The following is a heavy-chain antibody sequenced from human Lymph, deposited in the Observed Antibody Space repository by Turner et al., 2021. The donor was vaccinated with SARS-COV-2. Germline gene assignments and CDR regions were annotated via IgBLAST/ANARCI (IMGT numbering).Heavy chain of an antibody. D-gene: IGHD5-12*01. Sequence: EVQLVQSGAEVKSPGETLKISCKGSGYSFLTYWIGWVRQMPGKGLEWMGSIYAGDYDTRYSTSSQAQVTSSADKSISTDYLQWSSLKASVTDMYYCARLPIVRGYSGYDFYYFDYWGQGTPVTVSS. CDR3: ARLPIVRGYSGYDFYYFDY. CDR2: IYAGDYDT. CDR1: GYSFLTYW. J-gene: IGHJ4*02. V-gene: IGHV5-51*01.